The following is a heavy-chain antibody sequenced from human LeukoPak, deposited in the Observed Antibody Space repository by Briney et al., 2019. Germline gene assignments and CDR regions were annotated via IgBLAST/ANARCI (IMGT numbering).Heavy chain of an antibody. V-gene: IGHV3-23*01. J-gene: IGHJ3*02. Sequence: GGSLRLSCAASGFTFSSYGMSWVRQAPGKGLEWVSAISGSGGSTYYADSVKGRSTISRDNAKNSLYLQMNSLRAEDTAVYYCARSMGYDILTGYDDAFDIWGQGTMVTVSS. CDR1: GFTFSSYG. CDR3: ARSMGYDILTGYDDAFDI. D-gene: IGHD3-9*01. CDR2: ISGSGGST.